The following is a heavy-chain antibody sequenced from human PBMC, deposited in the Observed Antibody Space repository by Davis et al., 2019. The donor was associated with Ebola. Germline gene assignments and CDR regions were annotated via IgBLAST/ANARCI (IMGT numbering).Heavy chain of an antibody. J-gene: IGHJ4*02. CDR1: GFTFSSYW. Sequence: GGSLRLSCAASGFTFSSYWMSWVRQAPGKGLEWVSAISGSGGSTYYADSVKGRFTISRDNSKNTLYLQMNSLKIEDTGVYYCVADPPGGSALLDYWGQGTLVTVSS. D-gene: IGHD1-26*01. CDR2: ISGSGGST. CDR3: VADPPGGSALLDY. V-gene: IGHV3-23*01.